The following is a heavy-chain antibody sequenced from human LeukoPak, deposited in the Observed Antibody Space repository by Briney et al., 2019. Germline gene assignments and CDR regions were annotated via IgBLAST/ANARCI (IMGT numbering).Heavy chain of an antibody. Sequence: GGSLRLSCAASGFAFSSYEMNWVRQAPGKGLEWVSYISSSGSTIYYADSVKGRFTISRDNAKNSLYLQMNSLRAEDTAVYYCARSSRLPYKLLYYGMDVWGQGTTVTVSS. CDR3: ARSSRLPYKLLYYGMDV. V-gene: IGHV3-48*03. CDR2: ISSSGSTI. D-gene: IGHD1-26*01. CDR1: GFAFSSYE. J-gene: IGHJ6*02.